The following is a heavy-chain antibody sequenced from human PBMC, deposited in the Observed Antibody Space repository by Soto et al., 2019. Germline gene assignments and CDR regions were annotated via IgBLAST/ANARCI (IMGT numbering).Heavy chain of an antibody. V-gene: IGHV1-2*04. CDR3: ARERSTGIVVVPAAILSFGPNYGMDV. D-gene: IGHD2-2*01. CDR2: INPNSGGT. CDR1: GYTFTGYY. J-gene: IGHJ6*02. Sequence: ASVKVSCKASGYTFTGYYMHWVRQAPGQGLEWMGWINPNSGGTNYAQKFQGWVTMTRDTSISTAYMELSRLRSDDTAVYYCARERSTGIVVVPAAILSFGPNYGMDVWGQGTTVTVS.